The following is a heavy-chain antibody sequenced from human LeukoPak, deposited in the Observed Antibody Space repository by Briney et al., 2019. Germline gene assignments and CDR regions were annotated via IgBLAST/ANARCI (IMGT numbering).Heavy chain of an antibody. CDR2: ISYSGNT. CDR3: ARHCCSGPAKRVFDI. D-gene: IGHD2-15*01. V-gene: IGHV4-39*01. CDR1: GGTIMNSDYH. Sequence: SETLSLTCTVSGGTIMNSDYHWGWVLQPPGKGLEWLRTISYSGNTDYNPSLRSRVTISVDTSNNQFSLRLGSVTAADTAIYHCARHCCSGPAKRVFDIWGQGTMVTVSS. J-gene: IGHJ3*02.